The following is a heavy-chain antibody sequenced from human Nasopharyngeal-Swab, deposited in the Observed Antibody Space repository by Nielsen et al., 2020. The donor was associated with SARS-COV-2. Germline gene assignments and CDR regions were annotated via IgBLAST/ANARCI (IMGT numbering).Heavy chain of an antibody. CDR1: GFTFSSYS. J-gene: IGHJ6*03. Sequence: ESLKISCAASGFTFSSYSMNWVRQAPGKGLEWVSSISSSSSYIYYADSVKGRFTISRDNAKNSLYLQMNSLRAEDTAVYYCARAGYCSGGSCYSEDYYYYMDVWGKGTTVTVSS. D-gene: IGHD2-15*01. CDR3: ARAGYCSGGSCYSEDYYYYMDV. V-gene: IGHV3-21*01. CDR2: ISSSSSYI.